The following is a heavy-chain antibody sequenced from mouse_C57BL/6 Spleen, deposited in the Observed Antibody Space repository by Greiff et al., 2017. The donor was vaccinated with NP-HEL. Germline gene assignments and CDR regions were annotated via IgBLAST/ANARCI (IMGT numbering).Heavy chain of an antibody. Sequence: VQLQQSGPELVKPGASVKMSCKASGYTFTDYNMHWVKQSHGKSLEWIGYINPNNGGTSYNQKFKGKATLTVNKSSSTAYMELRSLTSEDSAVYYCARSEDYDEAWFAYWGQGTLVTVSA. CDR3: ARSEDYDEAWFAY. CDR2: INPNNGGT. V-gene: IGHV1-22*01. CDR1: GYTFTDYN. D-gene: IGHD2-4*01. J-gene: IGHJ3*01.